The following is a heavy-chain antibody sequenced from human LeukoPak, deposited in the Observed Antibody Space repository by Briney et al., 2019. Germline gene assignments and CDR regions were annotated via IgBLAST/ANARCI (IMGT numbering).Heavy chain of an antibody. J-gene: IGHJ2*01. CDR2: IYYSGST. V-gene: IGHV4-31*03. CDR3: ARDGSNYYDSSGYRLLYWYFDL. CDR1: GGSISSGDYY. Sequence: SQTLSLTCTVSGGSISSGDYYWSWIRQHPGKGLEWIGYIYYSGSTYYNPSLKSRVTISVDTSKNQFSLKLSSVTAADTAVYYCARDGSNYYDSSGYRLLYWYFDLWGRGTWSLSPQ. D-gene: IGHD3-22*01.